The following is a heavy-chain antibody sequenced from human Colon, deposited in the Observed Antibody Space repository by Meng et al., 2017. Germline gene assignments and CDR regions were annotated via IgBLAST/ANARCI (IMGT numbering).Heavy chain of an antibody. CDR3: ARRNTRNSGGGNNY. V-gene: IGHV4-4*02. CDR2: INHSGST. CDR1: GGSISINSW. Sequence: RGPGQGLVKLSGPLPPTGVSSGGSISINSWWTWVRQPPGKGLGWIGEINHSGSTSYVPSLKSRITISVDKSNNLLSLKLNSVTAADTAMYYCARRNTRNSGGGNNYWGQGTLVTVSS. J-gene: IGHJ4*02. D-gene: IGHD3-10*01.